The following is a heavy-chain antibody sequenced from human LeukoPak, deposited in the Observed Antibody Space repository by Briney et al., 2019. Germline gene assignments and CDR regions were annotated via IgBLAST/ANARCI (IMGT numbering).Heavy chain of an antibody. J-gene: IGHJ4*02. CDR3: AKAPYIRSYFFDF. D-gene: IGHD2-15*01. V-gene: IGHV3-30*18. Sequence: GGSLRLSCAASGFTFTNYGMHWVRQAPGKGLEWVAIISHDGTIQHYGDCVKGRFTISRDNSKNTVSLQVNNLRPEDTAVYFCAKAPYIRSYFFDFWGQGIPVSVSS. CDR2: ISHDGTIQ. CDR1: GFTFTNYG.